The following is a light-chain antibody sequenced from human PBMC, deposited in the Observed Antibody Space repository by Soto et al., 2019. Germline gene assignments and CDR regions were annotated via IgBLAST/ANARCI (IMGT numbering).Light chain of an antibody. CDR3: QQRSSSLT. CDR2: EAS. Sequence: EIVLTQSPATPSLSPGERATLSCRASQSVRSLAWYQQKPGQAPRLLIYEASNRATGIPARFSGSGSGTDFTLTISSLEPEDFAVYYCQQRSSSLTFGGGTKVEI. CDR1: QSVRS. J-gene: IGKJ4*01. V-gene: IGKV3-11*01.